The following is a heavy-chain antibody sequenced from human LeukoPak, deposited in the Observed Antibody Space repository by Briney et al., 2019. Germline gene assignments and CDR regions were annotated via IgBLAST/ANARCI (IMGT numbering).Heavy chain of an antibody. CDR2: IYHSGST. V-gene: IGHV4-4*02. Sequence: SGTLSLTCAVSGGSISSSNWWSWVRQPPGKGLEWIGEIYHSGSTNYNPSLKSRVTISVDKSKNQFSLKLSSVTAADTAVYYYARDLSHDSSGSYDDYWGQGTLVTVSS. CDR1: GGSISSSNW. CDR3: ARDLSHDSSGSYDDY. D-gene: IGHD3-22*01. J-gene: IGHJ4*02.